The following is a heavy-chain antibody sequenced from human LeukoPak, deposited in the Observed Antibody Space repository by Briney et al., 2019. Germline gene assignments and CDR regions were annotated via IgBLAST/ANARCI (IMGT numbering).Heavy chain of an antibody. CDR1: GFTFSTYA. V-gene: IGHV3-23*01. Sequence: PGGSLRLSCAASGFTFSTYAMSWVRQAPGTGLEWVPAISGSGGSTYYADSVKGRFTISRDNSKNTLYLQMNSLRAEDTAVYYCASDPTGELLRWGQGTLVTVSS. CDR3: ASDPTGELLR. J-gene: IGHJ4*02. D-gene: IGHD1-26*01. CDR2: ISGSGGST.